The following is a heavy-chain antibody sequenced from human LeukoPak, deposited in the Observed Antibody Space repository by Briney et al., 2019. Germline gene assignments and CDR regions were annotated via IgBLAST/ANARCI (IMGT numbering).Heavy chain of an antibody. CDR1: GFTFSSYW. CDR2: IKQDGSEK. Sequence: GGSLRLSCAASGFTFSSYWMRWVRQAPGKGLEWVANIKQDGSEKYYVDSVKGRFTISRDNAKNSLYLQMNSLRAEDTAVYYCARDSGYSGYDFDYWGQGTLVTVSA. J-gene: IGHJ4*02. V-gene: IGHV3-7*01. CDR3: ARDSGYSGYDFDY. D-gene: IGHD5-12*01.